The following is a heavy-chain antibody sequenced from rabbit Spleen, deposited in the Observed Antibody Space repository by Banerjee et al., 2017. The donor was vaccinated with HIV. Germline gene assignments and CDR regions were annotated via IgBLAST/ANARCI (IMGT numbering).Heavy chain of an antibody. CDR3: ARATSYFRL. CDR2: MDTGSST. J-gene: IGHJ6*01. D-gene: IGHD8-1*01. V-gene: IGHV1S45*01. CDR1: GFTFSSYW. Sequence: QEQLEESGGDLVKPEGSLTLTCTASGFTFSSYWMSWVRQAPGKGLEWIACMDTGSSTTYASWAKGRFTISRTSSTTVTLQMTSLTAADTATYFCARATSYFRLWGPGTLVTVS.